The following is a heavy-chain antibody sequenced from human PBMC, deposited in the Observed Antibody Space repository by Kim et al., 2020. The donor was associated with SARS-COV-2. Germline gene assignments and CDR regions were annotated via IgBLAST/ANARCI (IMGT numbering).Heavy chain of an antibody. CDR1: GGSLSGNY. CDR3: ARVPLHFDGFDY. D-gene: IGHD2-8*01. Sequence: SETLSLTCAVYGGSLSGNYWTWIRQPPGKGLEWIGEVNQSGRTPFYDPSLESRVTIAVDTSRNQFSLRLTSVTAADTAIYYCARVPLHFDGFDYWGQGTLVTVSS. J-gene: IGHJ4*02. CDR2: VNQSGRTP. V-gene: IGHV4-34*01.